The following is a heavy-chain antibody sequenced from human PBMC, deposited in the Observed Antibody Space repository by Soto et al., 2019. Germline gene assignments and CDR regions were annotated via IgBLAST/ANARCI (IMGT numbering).Heavy chain of an antibody. Sequence: QVQLVESGGGVVQPGRSLRLSCAASGFTFSSYAMHWVRQAPGKGLAWVAVISYDGSNKYYADSVKGRFTISRDNSKNTLYLQMNSLRAEDTAVYYCARGGGKRQLESLLHPWGQGTLVTVSS. CDR2: ISYDGSNK. D-gene: IGHD6-13*01. CDR3: ARGGGKRQLESLLHP. V-gene: IGHV3-30-3*01. CDR1: GFTFSSYA. J-gene: IGHJ5*02.